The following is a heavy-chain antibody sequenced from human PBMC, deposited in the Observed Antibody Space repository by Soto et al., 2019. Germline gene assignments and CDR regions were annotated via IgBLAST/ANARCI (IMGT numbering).Heavy chain of an antibody. Sequence: EVQLVESGGGLVQPGGSLRLSCAASGFTFSSYSMNWVRQAPGKGLEWVSYISSSSSTIYYADSVKGRFTISRDHAKNSMYLQMNSLRAEDTAVYYCARDPGIVVVVAARCDAFDIWGQGTMVTVSS. CDR2: ISSSSSTI. D-gene: IGHD2-15*01. J-gene: IGHJ3*02. V-gene: IGHV3-48*01. CDR3: ARDPGIVVVVAARCDAFDI. CDR1: GFTFSSYS.